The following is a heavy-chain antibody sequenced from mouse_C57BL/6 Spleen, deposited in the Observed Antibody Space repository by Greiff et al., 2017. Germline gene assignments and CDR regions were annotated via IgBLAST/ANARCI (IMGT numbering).Heavy chain of an antibody. CDR2: IHPNSGST. CDR1: GYTFTSYW. D-gene: IGHD1-1*01. J-gene: IGHJ2*01. Sequence: QVQLQQPGAELVKPGASVKLSCKASGYTFTSYWMHWVKQRPGQGLEWIGMIHPNSGSTNYNEKFKSKATLTVDKSSSTAYMQLSSLTSEDSAVYYCARWDYYGSSRNYWGQGTTLTVSS. CDR3: ARWDYYGSSRNY. V-gene: IGHV1-64*01.